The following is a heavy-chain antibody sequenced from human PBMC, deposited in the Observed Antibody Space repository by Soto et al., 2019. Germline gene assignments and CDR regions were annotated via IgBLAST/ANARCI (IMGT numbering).Heavy chain of an antibody. CDR2: IMPIFRTP. Sequence: QVQLEQSGAEVKKPGSSVKVSCKASGGTFRNSAISWVRQAPGQGLEWMGGIMPIFRTPDYAHKFQGRVTITADEXTSTAYMEWSGLRSDDTAVYYCARDNDRPQLGGNYYYILDVWGHGTTVTVSS. CDR3: ARDNDRPQLGGNYYYILDV. D-gene: IGHD1-1*01. CDR1: GGTFRNSA. J-gene: IGHJ6*02. V-gene: IGHV1-69*12.